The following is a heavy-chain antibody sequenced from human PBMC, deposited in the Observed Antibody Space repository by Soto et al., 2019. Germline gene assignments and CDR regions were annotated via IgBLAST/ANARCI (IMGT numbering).Heavy chain of an antibody. D-gene: IGHD1-1*01. CDR2: VSGGSGTT. V-gene: IGHV3-23*01. J-gene: IGHJ4*02. CDR3: TRWNGYADY. CDR1: GFRYSTYG. Sequence: EVQLLESGGGLVQPGGSLRLSCAVSGFRYSTYGVTWVRQAPGKGLEWVSGVSGGSGTTHYKDSVRGPFTVTGENSKNTVYLETNSLRLEDTAVYYCTRWNGYADYWGQGALVTVSS.